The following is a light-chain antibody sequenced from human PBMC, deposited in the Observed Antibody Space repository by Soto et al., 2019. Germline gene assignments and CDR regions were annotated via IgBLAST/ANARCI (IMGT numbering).Light chain of an antibody. Sequence: DIQLTQSPSFLSASVGDRVTITCRASQGISTYLAWYQQKPGKAPQLLIYAASTLQSGVPSRFSGSGSGTEFTLTISSLQPEDFATYYCQQLNSYFGQGTRLEIK. CDR3: QQLNSY. CDR2: AAS. J-gene: IGKJ5*01. CDR1: QGISTY. V-gene: IGKV1-9*01.